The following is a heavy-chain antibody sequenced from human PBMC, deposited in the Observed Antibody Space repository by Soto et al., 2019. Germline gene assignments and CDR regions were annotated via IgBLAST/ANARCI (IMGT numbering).Heavy chain of an antibody. CDR3: ARERIGTMIVVVTSGFDL. D-gene: IGHD3-22*01. Sequence: QVQLVQSGAEVKKPGSSVKVSCKASGGTFSSYAISWVRQAPGQGLEWMGGIIPIFGTANYAQKFQGRVTITADESTSTAYMELSSLRSKDTAVYYCARERIGTMIVVVTSGFDLWGRGTLVTVSS. J-gene: IGHJ2*01. V-gene: IGHV1-69*12. CDR2: IIPIFGTA. CDR1: GGTFSSYA.